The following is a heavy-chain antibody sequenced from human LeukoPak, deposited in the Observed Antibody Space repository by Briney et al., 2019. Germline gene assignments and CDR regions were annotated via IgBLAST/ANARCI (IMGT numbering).Heavy chain of an antibody. Sequence: SETLSLTCTVSGGSISSYYWSWIRQPPGKGLEWIGYIYYSGSTNYNPSLKSRVTISVDTSKNQFSLKLSSVTAADTAVYYCATEYSSSFWWFDPWGQGTLVTVSS. V-gene: IGHV4-59*08. CDR3: ATEYSSSFWWFDP. CDR2: IYYSGST. CDR1: GGSISSYY. D-gene: IGHD6-6*01. J-gene: IGHJ5*02.